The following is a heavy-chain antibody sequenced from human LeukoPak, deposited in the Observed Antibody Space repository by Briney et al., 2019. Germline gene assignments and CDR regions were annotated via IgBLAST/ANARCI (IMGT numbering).Heavy chain of an antibody. CDR1: GYTFTGYY. J-gene: IGHJ4*02. CDR3: ARDRERLRFLEWLPDLDY. V-gene: IGHV1-2*02. Sequence: ASVKVSCKASGYTFTGYYMHWVRQAPGQGLEWMGWINPNSGGTNYAQKFQGRVTMTRDTSISTAYMELSRPRSDDTAVYYCARDRERLRFLEWLPDLDYWGQGTLVTVSS. D-gene: IGHD3-3*01. CDR2: INPNSGGT.